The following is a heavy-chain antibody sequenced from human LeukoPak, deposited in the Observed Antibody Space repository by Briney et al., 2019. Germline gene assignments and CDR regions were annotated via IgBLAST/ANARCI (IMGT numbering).Heavy chain of an antibody. CDR2: INPNSGGT. J-gene: IGHJ4*02. V-gene: IGHV1-2*02. D-gene: IGHD3-3*01. CDR3: ARDRNDFWSAYYEFDY. Sequence: ASVNVSCKASGYSFTGYYMHWVRQAPGQGLEWMGWINPNSGGTNYAQKFQDRVTMTRDTSISTAYMELSRLRSDDTAVYYCARDRNDFWSAYYEFDYWGQGTLVTVSS. CDR1: GYSFTGYY.